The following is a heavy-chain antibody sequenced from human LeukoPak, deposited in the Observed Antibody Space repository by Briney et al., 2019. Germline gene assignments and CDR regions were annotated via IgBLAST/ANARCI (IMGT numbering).Heavy chain of an antibody. CDR3: AREMATTNDAFDI. D-gene: IGHD5-24*01. CDR2: IKSDGSRT. V-gene: IGHV3-74*01. J-gene: IGHJ3*02. Sequence: GGSLRLSCAASGFTFSTYWMHWVRQAPGKGLVWVSHIKSDGSRTDYADSVKGRFTFSRDNAKNTLYLQMNSLRAEDTAVYYCAREMATTNDAFDIWGQGTMVTVSA. CDR1: GFTFSTYW.